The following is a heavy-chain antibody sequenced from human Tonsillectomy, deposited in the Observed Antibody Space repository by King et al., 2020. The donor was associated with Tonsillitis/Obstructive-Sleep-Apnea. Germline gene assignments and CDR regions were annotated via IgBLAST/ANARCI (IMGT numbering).Heavy chain of an antibody. D-gene: IGHD4-17*01. CDR2: IYHSGST. CDR1: GGSISSSNW. V-gene: IGHV4-4*02. J-gene: IGHJ5*02. CDR3: ARDGGYADYDNWFDP. Sequence: VQLQESGPGLVKPSGTLSLTCAVSGGSISSSNWWSWVRQPPGKGLEWIGEIYHSGSTNYNPSLKSRVTISVDKSKNQFSLKLSSVTAAATAVYYCARDGGYADYDNWFDPWGQGTLVTVPS.